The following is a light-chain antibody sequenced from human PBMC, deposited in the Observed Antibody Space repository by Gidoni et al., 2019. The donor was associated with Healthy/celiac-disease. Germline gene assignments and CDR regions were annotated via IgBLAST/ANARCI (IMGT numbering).Light chain of an antibody. V-gene: IGKV3-11*01. CDR3: QERRNWRT. Sequence: EILFPRSLSPLSLSPGERATLFCMASQSVSSYLAWYQQKPGQAPRLLIYDATNRATGIPARFSGSGSGTYFTHTSSSLEREDFAVYYCQERRNWRTFGGGTKVEIK. J-gene: IGKJ4*01. CDR1: QSVSSY. CDR2: DAT.